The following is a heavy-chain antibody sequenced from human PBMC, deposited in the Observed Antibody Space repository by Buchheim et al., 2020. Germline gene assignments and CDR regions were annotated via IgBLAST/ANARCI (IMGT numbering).Heavy chain of an antibody. Sequence: QVQLQESGPGLVKPSDTLSLTCAVSGYSISSGNWWGWIRQPPGKGLEWIGYIYYTGSTFYNPSLKSRVTMSVDTSKSQFSLKLNSVSAVDTAVYYCARTTSTAGTRFDFWGQGTL. J-gene: IGHJ4*02. CDR2: IYYTGST. CDR3: ARTTSTAGTRFDF. V-gene: IGHV4-28*01. D-gene: IGHD6-13*01. CDR1: GYSISSGNW.